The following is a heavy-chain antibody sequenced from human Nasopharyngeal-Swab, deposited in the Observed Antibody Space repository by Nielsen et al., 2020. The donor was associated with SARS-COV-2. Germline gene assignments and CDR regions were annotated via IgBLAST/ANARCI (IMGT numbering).Heavy chain of an antibody. CDR1: GYTFSNYW. V-gene: IGHV3-74*01. Sequence: GESLKISCVGSGYTFSNYWMHWVRQVPGKGLVWVSRIDTDGSTTNYADSVKGRFRISRDNAKNTLYLQMVSLRGEDTAIYYCTRDIGGRYGYWGQGILVTVSS. CDR3: TRDIGGRYGY. D-gene: IGHD1-26*01. CDR2: IDTDGSTT. J-gene: IGHJ4*02.